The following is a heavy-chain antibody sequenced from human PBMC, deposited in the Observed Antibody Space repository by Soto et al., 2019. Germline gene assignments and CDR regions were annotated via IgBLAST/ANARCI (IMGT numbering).Heavy chain of an antibody. CDR2: IIPIFGTT. J-gene: IGHJ6*02. D-gene: IGHD3-10*01. V-gene: IGHV1-69*06. CDR3: AIERRVTTGGAVIRSGMDV. CDR1: GDTFSSYA. Sequence: QIQLVQSGAEVKKPGSSVKVSCKASGDTFSSYAISWVRQAPGQGLEWLGEIIPIFGTTKHAQNLQGRVTLTADKSTSTAYMELSRRGAEYTAVYYWAIERRVTTGGAVIRSGMDVWGQGTRVTVSS.